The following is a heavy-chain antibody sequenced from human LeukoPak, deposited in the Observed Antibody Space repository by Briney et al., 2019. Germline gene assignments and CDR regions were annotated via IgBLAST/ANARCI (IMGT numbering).Heavy chain of an antibody. J-gene: IGHJ4*02. CDR1: GFTFSSYA. V-gene: IGHV3-7*01. D-gene: IGHD3-10*01. CDR2: IKQDGSER. CDR3: ARAGSHWHYVY. Sequence: GGSLRLYCAASGFTFSSYAMHWVRQSPTKGLEWVANIKQDGSERYYVDSVKGRFTISRDNAKNSLSLQMNNLRVEDTAVYYCARAGSHWHYVYWGQGTVVTVSS.